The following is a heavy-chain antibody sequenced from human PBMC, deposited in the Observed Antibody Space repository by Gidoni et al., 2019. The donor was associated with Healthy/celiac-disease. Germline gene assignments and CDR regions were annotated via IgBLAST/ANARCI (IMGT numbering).Heavy chain of an antibody. CDR2: IWYDGSNK. J-gene: IGHJ1*01. V-gene: IGHV3-33*01. Sequence: QVQLVESGGGVVQPGRSLRLSCAASGFTFSSYGMPWVRQAPGKGLEWVAVIWYDGSNKYYADSVKGRFTISRDNSKNTLYLQMNSLRAEDTAAYYCARPRSIAAADTYFQHWGQGTLVTVSS. CDR1: GFTFSSYG. CDR3: ARPRSIAAADTYFQH. D-gene: IGHD6-13*01.